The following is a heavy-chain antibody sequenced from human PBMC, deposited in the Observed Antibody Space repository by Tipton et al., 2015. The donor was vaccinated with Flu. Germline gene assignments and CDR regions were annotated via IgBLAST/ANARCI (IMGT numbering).Heavy chain of an antibody. Sequence: LRLSCAVSGYSISSGYYWGWVRQPPGKGLEWIGSIYHSGSTYYNPSLKSRATISVDTSKNQFSLKLSSVTAADTAVYYCARRYCSGGSCVTGWFDPWGQGTLVTVSS. V-gene: IGHV4-38-2*01. D-gene: IGHD2-15*01. CDR2: IYHSGST. CDR3: ARRYCSGGSCVTGWFDP. J-gene: IGHJ5*02. CDR1: GYSISSGYY.